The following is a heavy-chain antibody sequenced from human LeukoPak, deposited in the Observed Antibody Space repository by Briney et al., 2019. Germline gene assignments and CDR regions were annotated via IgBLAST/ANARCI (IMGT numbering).Heavy chain of an antibody. Sequence: SETLSLTCTVSGGSISSSSYYWGWIRQPPGKGLEWIGSIYYSWSTYYNPSLKSRVTISVYTSKNQFSLKLSSVTAADTAVYYCARESGYCGSTSCLRQGWFDPWGQGTLVTVSS. CDR2: IYYSWST. V-gene: IGHV4-39*07. D-gene: IGHD2-2*01. J-gene: IGHJ5*02. CDR3: ARESGYCGSTSCLRQGWFDP. CDR1: GGSISSSSYY.